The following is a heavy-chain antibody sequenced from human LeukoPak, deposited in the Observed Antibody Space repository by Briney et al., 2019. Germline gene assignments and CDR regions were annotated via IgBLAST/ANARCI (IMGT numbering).Heavy chain of an antibody. V-gene: IGHV1-2*02. J-gene: IGHJ5*02. Sequence: ASVKVSCKASGYTFTGYYMHWVRQAPGQGLEWMGWINPNSGGTNYAQKFQGRVTMTRDTSISTAYMELSRLRSNDTAMYYCARSQGGITILPFDPWGQGTLVTVSS. CDR3: ARSQGGITILPFDP. CDR1: GYTFTGYY. D-gene: IGHD3-3*01. CDR2: INPNSGGT.